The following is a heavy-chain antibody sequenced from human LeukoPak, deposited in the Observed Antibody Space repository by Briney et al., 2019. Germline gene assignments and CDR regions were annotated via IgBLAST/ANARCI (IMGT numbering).Heavy chain of an antibody. CDR1: GGSFSGYY. CDR2: INHSGST. Sequence: SETLSLTCAVYGGSFSGYYWSWIRQPPGKGLEWIGEINHSGSTNYNPSLKSRVAISVGTSKNQFSLKLSSVTAADTAVYYCARGWSKHIVVVTAIRAKSFDYWGQGTLVTVSS. J-gene: IGHJ4*02. V-gene: IGHV4-34*01. D-gene: IGHD2-21*02. CDR3: ARGWSKHIVVVTAIRAKSFDY.